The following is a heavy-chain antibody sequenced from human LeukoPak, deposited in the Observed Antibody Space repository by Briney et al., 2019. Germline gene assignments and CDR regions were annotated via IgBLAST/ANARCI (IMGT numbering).Heavy chain of an antibody. J-gene: IGHJ3*02. D-gene: IGHD3-10*01. CDR1: GGTFIDHV. CDR2: ILPMLGIT. V-gene: IGHV1-69*04. Sequence: ASVTVSCMASGGTFIDHVISWVRPAPGQGVEWMGRILPMLGITNSAQKFQGRVTITADKSTSTAYMELSSLRSEDTAVYYCARGGASGGHAFDIWGQGTMVTVSP. CDR3: ARGGASGGHAFDI.